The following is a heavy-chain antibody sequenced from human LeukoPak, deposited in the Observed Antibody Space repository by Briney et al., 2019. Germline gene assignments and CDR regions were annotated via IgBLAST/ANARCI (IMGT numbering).Heavy chain of an antibody. CDR3: AKVDYYDSSGHFDY. CDR2: ISGSGGST. V-gene: IGHV3-23*01. CDR1: GFTFSSYA. D-gene: IGHD3-22*01. J-gene: IGHJ4*02. Sequence: GGSLRLSCAASGFTFSSYAMNWVRQAPGKGLEWVSAISGSGGSTYYADSVKGRFTVSRDNSKNTLYLQMNSLRAEDTAVYYRAKVDYYDSSGHFDYWGQGTLVTVSS.